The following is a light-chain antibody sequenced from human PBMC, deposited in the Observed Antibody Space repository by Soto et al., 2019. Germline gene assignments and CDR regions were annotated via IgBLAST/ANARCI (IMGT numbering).Light chain of an antibody. V-gene: IGKV1-39*01. J-gene: IGKJ5*01. Sequence: DIQMTQSPSSLSASVGDRVTITCRASQSISSYLNWYQQKGGKAPNLLIYAASSLQSGVPSRFSGSGSGTDFTLTISSLQPEDVATYYCQQSYNTPITFGQGTRLEIK. CDR3: QQSYNTPIT. CDR2: AAS. CDR1: QSISSY.